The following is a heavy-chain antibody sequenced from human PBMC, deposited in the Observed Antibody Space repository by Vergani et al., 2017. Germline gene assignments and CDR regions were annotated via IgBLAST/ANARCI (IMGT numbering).Heavy chain of an antibody. CDR3: AGDRPYGYGGGVGNWFDP. V-gene: IGHV4-59*01. CDR2: IYEGGFT. Sequence: QVQLQESGPGLVRPSETLSLTCTVSGASINNYYWTWIRQPPGTGPQYIGYIYEGGFTNYHPSLKSRVTMSLETAKNQLSLRLTSVTTSDTSVYYFAGDRPYGYGGGVGNWFDPWGQGTLVTVSS. J-gene: IGHJ5*02. CDR1: GASINNYY. D-gene: IGHD3-10*02.